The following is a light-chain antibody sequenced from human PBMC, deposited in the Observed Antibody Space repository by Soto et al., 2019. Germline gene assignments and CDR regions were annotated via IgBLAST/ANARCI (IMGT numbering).Light chain of an antibody. CDR3: SSYTSSSTQV. V-gene: IGLV2-14*01. J-gene: IGLJ1*01. CDR1: NSDVGGYNF. Sequence: QSALTQPASVSGSPGQSITISCTGTNSDVGGYNFVSWYQHHPGKAPKLIIYEVSDRPSGVSNRFSGSKSGNTASLTISGLQAEDEANYYCSSYTSSSTQVFGTGTKVTVL. CDR2: EVS.